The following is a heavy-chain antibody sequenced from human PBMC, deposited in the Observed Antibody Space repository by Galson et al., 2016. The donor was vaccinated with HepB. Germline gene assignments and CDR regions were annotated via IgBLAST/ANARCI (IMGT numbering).Heavy chain of an antibody. V-gene: IGHV3-30*15. CDR2: LSYDGSRK. CDR3: AKDRLGPGTYYATEGLDF. D-gene: IGHD3-10*01. CDR1: GFNFNLYT. Sequence: SLRLSCAVSGFNFNLYTMHWVRQAPGQGLEWVALLSYDGSRKYYADSVKGRFTISRDNSKNTVYLQMSSLTTEDTAFYFCAKDRLGPGTYYATEGLDFWGQGTLVTVSS. J-gene: IGHJ4*02.